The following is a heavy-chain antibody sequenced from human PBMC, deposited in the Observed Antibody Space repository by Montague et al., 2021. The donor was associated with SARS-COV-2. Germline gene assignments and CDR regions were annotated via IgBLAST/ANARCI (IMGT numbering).Heavy chain of an antibody. V-gene: IGHV4-39*01. CDR2: IYYSGTT. J-gene: IGHJ3*02. CDR1: GGSITRNYY. CDR3: ARPLVRGVPKAFDI. Sequence: SETLSLTCTVSGGSITRNYYWGWIRQPPGKGLEWVGNIYYSGTTXINPPLESRVTISVDASKNQFSLNLTSVTAADTAVYYCARPLVRGVPKAFDIWGQGALVIVSS. D-gene: IGHD3-10*01.